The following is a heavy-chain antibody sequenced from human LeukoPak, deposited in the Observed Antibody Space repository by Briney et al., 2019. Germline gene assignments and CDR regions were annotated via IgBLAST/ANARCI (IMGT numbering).Heavy chain of an antibody. CDR3: ATVNYYDSSGTDY. D-gene: IGHD3-22*01. J-gene: IGHJ4*02. Sequence: ASVKVSCKASGGTFSSYAISWVRQAPGQGLEWMGGIIPIFGTANYAQKFQGRVTMTEDTSTDTAYMELSSLRSEDTAVYYCATVNYYDSSGTDYWGQGTLVTVSS. CDR2: IIPIFGTA. CDR1: GGTFSSYA. V-gene: IGHV1-69*06.